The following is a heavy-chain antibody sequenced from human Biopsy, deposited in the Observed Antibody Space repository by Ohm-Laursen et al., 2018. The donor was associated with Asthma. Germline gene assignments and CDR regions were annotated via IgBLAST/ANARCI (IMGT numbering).Heavy chain of an antibody. J-gene: IGHJ6*02. CDR3: ARGGYYGDRRHHNGLDV. CDR1: GFTFRTYS. D-gene: IGHD4-17*01. V-gene: IGHV3-48*02. Sequence: SLRLSCTASGFTFRTYSMSWVRQAPGKGLEWVSSISSSSSTIYYADSVKGRFTISRDNAKNSLYLQMNSLRDEDTAVYYCARGGYYGDRRHHNGLDVWGQGTTVTVSS. CDR2: ISSSSSTI.